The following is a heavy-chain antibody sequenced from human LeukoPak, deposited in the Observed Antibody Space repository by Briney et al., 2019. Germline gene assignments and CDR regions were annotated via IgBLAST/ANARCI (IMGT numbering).Heavy chain of an antibody. CDR3: ARHYYDSSGYYPGAFDI. CDR1: GFTFSDYY. V-gene: IGHV4-39*01. D-gene: IGHD3-22*01. Sequence: PGGSLRLSCAASGFTFSDYYMSWIRQPPGKGLEWIGSIYYSGSTYYNPSLKSRVTISVDTSKNQFSLKLSSVTAADTAVYYCARHYYDSSGYYPGAFDIWGQGTMVTVSS. J-gene: IGHJ3*02. CDR2: IYYSGST.